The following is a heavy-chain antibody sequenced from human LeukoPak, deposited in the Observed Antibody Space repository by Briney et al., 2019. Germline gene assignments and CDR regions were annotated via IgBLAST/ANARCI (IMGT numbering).Heavy chain of an antibody. CDR3: VRDHNYYFGY. J-gene: IGHJ4*02. Sequence: GGSLRLSCAASGFTYSSYDMNWVRQAPGKGLEWISYITTSIDIISYADSVKGRFTISRDNAKNSLYLQMDSLRDEDTAVYYCVRDHNYYFGYWGQGILVTVSA. CDR1: GFTYSSYD. CDR2: ITTSIDII. V-gene: IGHV3-48*02.